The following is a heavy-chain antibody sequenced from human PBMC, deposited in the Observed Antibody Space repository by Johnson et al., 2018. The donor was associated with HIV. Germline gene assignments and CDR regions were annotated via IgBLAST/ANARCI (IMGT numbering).Heavy chain of an antibody. J-gene: IGHJ3*01. Sequence: QVQLVESGGGVVQPGRSLRLSCADSGFTFSSYAMHWVSQAPGKGLEWVAVISYDGSNKYYADSVKGRFTISRDNSKNTLYLQMNSLRAEDTAVYYCARGVTGYSYGTWVQGTMVTVSS. CDR1: GFTFSSYA. V-gene: IGHV3-30-3*01. CDR2: ISYDGSNK. CDR3: ARGVTGYSYGT. D-gene: IGHD5-18*01.